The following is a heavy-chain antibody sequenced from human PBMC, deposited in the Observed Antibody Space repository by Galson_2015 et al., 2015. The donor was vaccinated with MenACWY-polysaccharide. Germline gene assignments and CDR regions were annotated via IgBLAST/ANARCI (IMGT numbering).Heavy chain of an antibody. CDR2: ISGNGRKT. D-gene: IGHD6-19*01. CDR3: AKDHGSGWSLDY. J-gene: IGHJ4*02. CDR1: GFTFSSYA. V-gene: IGHV3-23*01. Sequence: ALRLSCAASGFTFSSYAMSWVRQAPGKGLEWLSSISGNGRKTYFADSVEGRFTISRDDSNNTLYLQMNSLRDEDTAVYYCAKDHGSGWSLDYWGQGTLVTVSS.